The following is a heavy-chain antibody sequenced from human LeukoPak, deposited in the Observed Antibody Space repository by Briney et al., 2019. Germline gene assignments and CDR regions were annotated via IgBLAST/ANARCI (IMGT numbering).Heavy chain of an antibody. V-gene: IGHV1-18*01. CDR3: ARLSSGWQTFDY. CDR1: GYTFTSYG. D-gene: IGHD6-19*01. Sequence: ASVKVSCKASGYTFTSYGISWVRQAPGQGLEWMGWISAYNGNTNYAQELQGRVTMTTDTSTSTAYMELRSLRSDDTAVYYCARLSSGWQTFDYWGQGTLVTVSS. CDR2: ISAYNGNT. J-gene: IGHJ4*02.